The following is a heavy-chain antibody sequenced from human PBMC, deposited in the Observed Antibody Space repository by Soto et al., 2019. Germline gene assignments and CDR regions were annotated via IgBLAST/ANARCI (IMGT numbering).Heavy chain of an antibody. J-gene: IGHJ3*02. CDR3: TSMNDRDAFDI. Sequence: GGSLRLSCAASGLTFNIAWLSWVRQAPGKGLEWVGRIKNKADGGTTDNAAPVKDRFTISRDDSKSTLYLQMNSLKTEDTAMYYCTSMNDRDAFDIWGQGTMVTVSS. V-gene: IGHV3-15*01. CDR2: IKNKADGGTT. CDR1: GLTFNIAW. D-gene: IGHD1-1*01.